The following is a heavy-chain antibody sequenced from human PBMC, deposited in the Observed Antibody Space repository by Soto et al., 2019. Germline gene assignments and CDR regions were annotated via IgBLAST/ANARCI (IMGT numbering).Heavy chain of an antibody. V-gene: IGHV1-3*01. CDR1: GYTLTSYA. Sequence: ASVKVSCKASGYTLTSYAMHWVRQAPGQRLEWMGWINAGNGNTKYSQKFQGRVTITRDTSASTAYMELSSLRSEDTAVYYCARDAEQWPDEYYFDYWGQGTLVTVSS. D-gene: IGHD6-19*01. J-gene: IGHJ4*02. CDR2: INAGNGNT. CDR3: ARDAEQWPDEYYFDY.